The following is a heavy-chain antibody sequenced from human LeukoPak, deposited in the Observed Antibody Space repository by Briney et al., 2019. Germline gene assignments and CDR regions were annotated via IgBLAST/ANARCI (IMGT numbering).Heavy chain of an antibody. CDR3: SRGRNLRIAAAGTRAWTYFDY. V-gene: IGHV4-34*01. CDR2: INHSGSA. CDR1: GGSFSGYY. Sequence: PSETLTLTCAVYGGSFSGYYWSWIRQPPGKGLEWIGEINHSGSANYNPPLKSRVTISVDTSKNQFSLKLSSVTAADTAVFYCSRGRNLRIAAAGTRAWTYFDYWGQGTLVTVSS. J-gene: IGHJ4*02. D-gene: IGHD6-13*01.